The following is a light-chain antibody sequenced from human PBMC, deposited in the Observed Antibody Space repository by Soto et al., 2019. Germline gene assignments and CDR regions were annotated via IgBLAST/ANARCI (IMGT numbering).Light chain of an antibody. V-gene: IGLV1-44*01. CDR2: SNY. CDR1: SSNIGSNT. J-gene: IGLJ2*01. CDR3: AAWDDSLHGPV. Sequence: QSVLTQPPSASGTPGQGVTISCSGSSSNIGSNTVNWYQHLPGTAPKLLIFSNYQRPSGVPDRFSGSKSGTSASLAISRLQSEDEAGYFCAAWDDSLHGPVFGGGTKLTVL.